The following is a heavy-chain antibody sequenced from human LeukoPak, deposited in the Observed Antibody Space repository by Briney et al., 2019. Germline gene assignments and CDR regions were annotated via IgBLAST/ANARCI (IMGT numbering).Heavy chain of an antibody. J-gene: IGHJ6*02. CDR1: GYTFTSYG. V-gene: IGHV1-18*01. Sequence: GASVKVSCKASGYTFTSYGISWVRQAPGQGLEWMGWISAYNGNTNYAQKLQGRVTMTTDTSTSTAYMELRSLRSDDTAVYYCARAVVVPAVINYYYYYGMDVWGQGTTVTVSS. CDR3: ARAVVVPAVINYYYYYGMDV. CDR2: ISAYNGNT. D-gene: IGHD2-2*02.